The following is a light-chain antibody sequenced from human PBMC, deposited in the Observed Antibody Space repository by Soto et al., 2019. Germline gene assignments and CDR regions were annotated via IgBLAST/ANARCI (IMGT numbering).Light chain of an antibody. Sequence: EIVMTQSPATLSVSPGERATLSCRASESVSDNLAWYQQKPGQPPRLLIYGASTRATGIPARFSGSGSGTECTLTINSLQSEDFAVYYCQQDNNWPPLTFGGGTKVEIK. CDR1: ESVSDN. J-gene: IGKJ4*01. CDR2: GAS. CDR3: QQDNNWPPLT. V-gene: IGKV3-15*01.